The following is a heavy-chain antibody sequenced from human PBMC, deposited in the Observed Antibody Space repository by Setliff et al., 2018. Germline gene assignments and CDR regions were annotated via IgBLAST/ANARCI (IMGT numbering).Heavy chain of an antibody. J-gene: IGHJ4*02. V-gene: IGHV4-38-2*02. CDR2: IYHSGST. D-gene: IGHD1-20*01. CDR1: GYSISSGYY. Sequence: SETLSLTCTVSGYSISSGYYWGWIRQPPGKGLEWIGSIYHSGSTYYNPSLKSRVTISVDTSKNQFSLKLTSVTAADTAMYYCSRGQDNSKVGHDWGQGTLVTVSS. CDR3: SRGQDNSKVGHD.